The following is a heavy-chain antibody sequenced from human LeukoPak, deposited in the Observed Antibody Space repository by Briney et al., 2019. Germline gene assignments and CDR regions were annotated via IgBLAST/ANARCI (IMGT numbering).Heavy chain of an antibody. J-gene: IGHJ4*02. Sequence: SETLSLTCTVSGGSISSSSYYWGWIRQPPGKGLEWIGSIYYSGSTYYNPSLKSRVTISVDTSKNQLSLKLSSVTAADTAVYYCAAGIAIEYYFDYWGQGTLVTVSS. CDR2: IYYSGST. D-gene: IGHD2-21*01. CDR1: GGSISSSSYY. CDR3: AAGIAIEYYFDY. V-gene: IGHV4-39*01.